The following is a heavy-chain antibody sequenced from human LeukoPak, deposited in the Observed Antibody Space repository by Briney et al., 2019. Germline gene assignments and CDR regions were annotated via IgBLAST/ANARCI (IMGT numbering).Heavy chain of an antibody. J-gene: IGHJ4*02. CDR3: ARHVDSSGWYRSYFDY. Sequence: SETLSLTCTVSGGSISSYYRSWIRQPAGKGLEWIGRIYTSGSTNYNPSLKSRVTMSVDTSKNQFSLTLSSVTAAHTAVYYCARHVDSSGWYRSYFDYWGQGTLVTVS. CDR2: IYTSGST. V-gene: IGHV4-4*07. D-gene: IGHD6-19*01. CDR1: GGSISSYY.